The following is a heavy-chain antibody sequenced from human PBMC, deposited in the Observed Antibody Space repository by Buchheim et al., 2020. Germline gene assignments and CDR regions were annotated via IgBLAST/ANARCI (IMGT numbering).Heavy chain of an antibody. CDR1: GGSFSGYY. V-gene: IGHV4-34*01. CDR2: INHSGST. Sequence: QVQLQQWGAGLLKPSETLSLTCAVYGGSFSGYYWSWIRQPPGKGLEWIGEINHSGSTNYNPSLKSRVTISVDTSKNQFSLKLNSVTAADTAVYYCARGYCGGDCYRYYFDYWGQGTL. CDR3: ARGYCGGDCYRYYFDY. D-gene: IGHD2-21*02. J-gene: IGHJ4*02.